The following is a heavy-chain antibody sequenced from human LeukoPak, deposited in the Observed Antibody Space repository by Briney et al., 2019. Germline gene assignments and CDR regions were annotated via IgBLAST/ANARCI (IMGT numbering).Heavy chain of an antibody. J-gene: IGHJ4*02. CDR2: ISGSGGST. V-gene: IGHV3-23*01. D-gene: IGHD1-26*01. CDR1: GFTFSSYA. Sequence: GGSLRLSCAASGFTFSSYALSWVRQAPGKGLEWISAISGSGGSTYYADSVKGRFTISRDNSKNTLYLQMNSLRAEDTAVYYCAKDGSGSYYYFDYWGQGTLVTVSS. CDR3: AKDGSGSYYYFDY.